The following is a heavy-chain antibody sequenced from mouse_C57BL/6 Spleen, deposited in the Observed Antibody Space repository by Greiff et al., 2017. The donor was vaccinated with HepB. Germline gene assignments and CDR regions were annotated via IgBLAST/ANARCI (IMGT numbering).Heavy chain of an antibody. Sequence: QVQLQQPGAELVRPGSSVKLSCKASGYTFTSYWMHWVKQRPIQGLEWIGNIDPSDSETHYNQKFKDKATLTVDKSSSTAYMQLSSLTSEDSAVYYCARERPTVYFDYWGQGTTLTVSS. CDR3: ARERPTVYFDY. D-gene: IGHD4-1*02. J-gene: IGHJ2*01. V-gene: IGHV1-52*01. CDR1: GYTFTSYW. CDR2: IDPSDSET.